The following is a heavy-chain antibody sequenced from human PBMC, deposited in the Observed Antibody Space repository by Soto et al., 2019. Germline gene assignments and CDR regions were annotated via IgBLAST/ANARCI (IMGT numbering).Heavy chain of an antibody. CDR3: ARGNSGSYSPIDY. Sequence: SETLSLTCAVSGYSISSGNYWGWIRQPSGKGLEWIGTIHYSGSTYHNPSLKSRVIMSVDTSKNQFSLKLSSVAAADTAVYYCARGNSGSYSPIDYWGQGTLVTVSS. CDR1: GYSISSGNY. V-gene: IGHV4-38-2*01. D-gene: IGHD1-26*01. CDR2: IHYSGST. J-gene: IGHJ4*02.